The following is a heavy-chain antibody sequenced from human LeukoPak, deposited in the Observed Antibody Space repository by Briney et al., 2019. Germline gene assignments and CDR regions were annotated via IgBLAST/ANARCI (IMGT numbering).Heavy chain of an antibody. CDR2: ISAYNGNT. CDR1: GGTFSSYA. J-gene: IGHJ4*02. V-gene: IGHV1-18*01. D-gene: IGHD3-10*01. CDR3: ARSKSRMVRGGVSRFDY. Sequence: GASVKVSCKASGGTFSSYAISWVRQAPGQGLEWMGWISAYNGNTNYAQKLQGRVTMTTDTSTSTAYMELRSLRSDDTAVYYCARSKSRMVRGGVSRFDYWGQGTLVTVSS.